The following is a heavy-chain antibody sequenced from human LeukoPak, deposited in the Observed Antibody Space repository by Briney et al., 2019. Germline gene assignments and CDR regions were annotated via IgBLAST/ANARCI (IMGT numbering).Heavy chain of an antibody. V-gene: IGHV5-51*01. D-gene: IGHD1-1*01. CDR2: IYPDDSDT. CDR1: GYSFTNYW. J-gene: IGHJ4*02. Sequence: GESLKISCKGSGYSFTNYWIGWVRQMPGKGLEWMGIIYPDDSDTRYSPSFQGQVTISADKSITTAYLQWSSLKASDTAMYYCARAVPYYFDYWGQGTLVTVSS. CDR3: ARAVPYYFDY.